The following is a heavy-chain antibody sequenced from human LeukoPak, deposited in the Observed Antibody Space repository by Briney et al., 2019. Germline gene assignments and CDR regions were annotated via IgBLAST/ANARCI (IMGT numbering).Heavy chain of an antibody. CDR2: IWYDGSNK. J-gene: IGHJ5*02. CDR1: GFTFSSYG. CDR3: ARDRSVNYDILTGTSNWFDP. D-gene: IGHD3-9*01. V-gene: IGHV3-33*01. Sequence: GGSLRLSCAASGFTFSSYGMHWVRQAPGKGLEWVAVIWYDGSNKYYADSVKGRFTISRDNSKNTLYLQMSSLRAEDTAVYYCARDRSVNYDILTGTSNWFDPWGQGTLVTVSS.